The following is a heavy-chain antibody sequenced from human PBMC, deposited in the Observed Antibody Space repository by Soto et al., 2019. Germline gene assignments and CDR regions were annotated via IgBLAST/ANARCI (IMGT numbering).Heavy chain of an antibody. V-gene: IGHV3-33*01. CDR3: ARDSYGMDV. CDR1: GFTFSDYG. J-gene: IGHJ6*02. Sequence: GGSLRLSCAASGFTFSDYGMHWVRQAPGKGLEWVTVIWYDGSNKYYADSVKGRFTISRDSSKNTLYLEMNSLKAEDTAVYYCARDSYGMDVWGQGTKVTVSS. CDR2: IWYDGSNK.